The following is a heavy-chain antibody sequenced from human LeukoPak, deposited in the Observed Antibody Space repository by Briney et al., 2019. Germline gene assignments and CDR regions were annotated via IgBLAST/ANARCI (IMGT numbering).Heavy chain of an antibody. CDR3: ARVKIPRQNYFDY. V-gene: IGHV1-2*02. Sequence: GASVKVSCKASGYTFTGCYMHWVRQAPGQGLEWMGWINPNSGGTNYAQKFQGRVTMTRDTSISTAYMELSRLRSDDTAVYYCARVKIPRQNYFDYWGQGTLVTVSS. CDR1: GYTFTGCY. J-gene: IGHJ4*02. CDR2: INPNSGGT. D-gene: IGHD2-2*02.